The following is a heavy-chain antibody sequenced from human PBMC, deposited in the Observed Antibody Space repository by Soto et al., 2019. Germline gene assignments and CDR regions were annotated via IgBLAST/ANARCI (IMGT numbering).Heavy chain of an antibody. D-gene: IGHD6-13*01. CDR3: ARTVSAAGTLFPDY. CDR2: IYYSGST. CDR1: GGSISSYY. J-gene: IGHJ4*02. Sequence: PSETLSLTCTVSGGSISSYYWSRIRQPPGKGLEWIGYIYYSGSTNYNPSLKSRVTISVDTSKNQFSLKLSSVTAADTAVYYCARTVSAAGTLFPDYWGQGTLVTVSS. V-gene: IGHV4-59*01.